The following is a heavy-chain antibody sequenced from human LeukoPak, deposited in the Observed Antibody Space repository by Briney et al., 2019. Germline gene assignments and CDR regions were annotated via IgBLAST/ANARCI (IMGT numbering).Heavy chain of an antibody. Sequence: GGSLRLACAASGFTFSVHYMSWIRQAPGKGLQWISYISNDGTKTYYADSVRGRFTISRDNGKNLVYLQMNSLRVEDMSVYYCARVFSHWGWPRDYYFDYWGQGSLVTVSS. CDR3: ARVFSHWGWPRDYYFDY. D-gene: IGHD3-16*01. CDR2: ISNDGTKT. V-gene: IGHV3-11*04. J-gene: IGHJ4*02. CDR1: GFTFSVHY.